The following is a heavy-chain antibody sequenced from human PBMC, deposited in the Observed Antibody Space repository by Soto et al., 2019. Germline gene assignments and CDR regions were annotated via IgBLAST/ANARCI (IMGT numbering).Heavy chain of an antibody. CDR2: ISWSSGSI. Sequence: SLRLSCAVSGFTFDDFAMHWVRQAPGKGLEWVSGISWSSGSIGYADSVKGRFTISRDNAKYSLYLKMNSLRTEDTALYYCAKDMNGYSYGGAFDICVQGTMVTVSS. J-gene: IGHJ3*02. D-gene: IGHD5-18*01. CDR3: AKDMNGYSYGGAFDI. V-gene: IGHV3-9*01. CDR1: GFTFDDFA.